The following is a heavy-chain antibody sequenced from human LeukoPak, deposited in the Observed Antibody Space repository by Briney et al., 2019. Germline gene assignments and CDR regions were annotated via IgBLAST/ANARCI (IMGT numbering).Heavy chain of an antibody. CDR1: GAFISSRSYY. CDR2: FYYSGST. Sequence: SETLSLTCTVSGAFISSRSYYWGWIRQPPGKGLEWIGSFYYSGSTYYNPSLKSRATISVDTSKNQFSLKLTSVTAADTAVYYCASRDDYGDPFDPWGQGTLVTVSS. J-gene: IGHJ5*02. CDR3: ASRDDYGDPFDP. V-gene: IGHV4-39*01. D-gene: IGHD4-17*01.